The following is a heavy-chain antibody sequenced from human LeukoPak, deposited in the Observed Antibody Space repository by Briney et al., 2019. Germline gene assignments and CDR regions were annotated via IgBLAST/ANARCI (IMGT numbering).Heavy chain of an antibody. Sequence: GGSLRLSCVASGFAFSTYWMTWVRQAPGKGLEWVANINQDERHRYFVNSVEGRFSISRDNAKNSLYLQIDSLRADDTAVYYCARGGRGWFDPWGQGTLVTVSS. J-gene: IGHJ5*02. CDR1: GFAFSTYW. D-gene: IGHD1-26*01. V-gene: IGHV3-7*01. CDR2: INQDERHR. CDR3: ARGGRGWFDP.